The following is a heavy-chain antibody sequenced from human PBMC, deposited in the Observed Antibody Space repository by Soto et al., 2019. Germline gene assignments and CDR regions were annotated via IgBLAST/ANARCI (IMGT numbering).Heavy chain of an antibody. D-gene: IGHD2-15*01. V-gene: IGHV3-21*01. CDR3: ARGWYPDLRNLLTIQKFDP. J-gene: IGHJ5*02. CDR2: ISSSSSYI. Sequence: GGSLRLSCAASGFTFSSYSMNWVRQAPGKGLEWVSSISSSSSYIYYADSVKGRFTISRDNAKNSLYLQMNSLRAEDTAVYYCARGWYPDLRNLLTIQKFDPWGQGTLVTVSS. CDR1: GFTFSSYS.